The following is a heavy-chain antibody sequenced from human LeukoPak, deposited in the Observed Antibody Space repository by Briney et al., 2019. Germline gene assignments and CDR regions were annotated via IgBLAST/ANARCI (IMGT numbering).Heavy chain of an antibody. D-gene: IGHD6-13*01. V-gene: IGHV3-66*01. CDR2: IYSGGST. J-gene: IGHJ4*02. CDR3: AGGARRQQPFDY. Sequence: GALRLSCAASGLTVSSTYMSWVRQAPGKGLEWVSVIYSGGSTYYADSVKGRFTISRDNSKNTLYLQMNSLRAEDTAVYYCAGGARRQQPFDYWGQGTLVTVSS. CDR1: GLTVSSTY.